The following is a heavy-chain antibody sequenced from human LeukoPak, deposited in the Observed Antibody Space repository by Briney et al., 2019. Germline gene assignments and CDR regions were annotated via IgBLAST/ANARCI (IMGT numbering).Heavy chain of an antibody. V-gene: IGHV4-39*01. D-gene: IGHD4-17*01. CDR2: IYYSGST. Sequence: PSETLSLTCTVPGGSISSSSYYWGWIRQPPGKGLEWIGSIYYSGSTYYNPSLKSRVTISVDTSKNQFSLKLSSVTAADTAVYYCARPYGAAGLDWGQGTLVTVSS. CDR1: GGSISSSSYY. J-gene: IGHJ4*02. CDR3: ARPYGAAGLD.